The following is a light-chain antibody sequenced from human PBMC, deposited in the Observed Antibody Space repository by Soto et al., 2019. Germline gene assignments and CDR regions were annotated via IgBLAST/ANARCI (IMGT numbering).Light chain of an antibody. Sequence: EIVMTQSPATLSVSPGERATLSCRAMHSIVSHLSWYQQQPGQAPRLLIYGASTRATGIPDRFSGGGSGTAFTLTISRLEPEDFAVYYCQQFSSSPLTFGGGTKVDIK. CDR3: QQFSSSPLT. CDR1: HSIVSH. J-gene: IGKJ4*01. V-gene: IGKV3-15*01. CDR2: GAS.